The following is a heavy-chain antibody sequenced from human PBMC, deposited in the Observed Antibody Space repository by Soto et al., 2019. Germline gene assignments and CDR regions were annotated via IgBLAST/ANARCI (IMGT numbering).Heavy chain of an antibody. J-gene: IGHJ6*02. CDR1: GFTFSSYG. V-gene: IGHV3-30*18. CDR2: ISYDGSNK. Sequence: QVQLVESGGGVVQPGRSLRLSCAASGFTFSSYGMHWVRQAPGKGLEWVAVISYDGSNKYYADSVKGRFTISRDNSKNTLYLQTNSLRAEDTAVYYCANPNWNQHYYYGMDVWGQGTTVTVSS. CDR3: ANPNWNQHYYYGMDV. D-gene: IGHD1-20*01.